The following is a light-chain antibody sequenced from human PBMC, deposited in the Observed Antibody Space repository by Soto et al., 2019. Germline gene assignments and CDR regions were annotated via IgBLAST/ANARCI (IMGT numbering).Light chain of an antibody. Sequence: EIVLTQSPATLSLSPGERATLSCRASQSVSSYLAWYQQKPGQAPRLLIYDASNRATGIPARFSGSGSGTDFTRTISSLEPEDFAGYYCQQRSNWPPPFGPGTKVDIK. CDR1: QSVSSY. CDR2: DAS. J-gene: IGKJ3*01. V-gene: IGKV3-11*01. CDR3: QQRSNWPPP.